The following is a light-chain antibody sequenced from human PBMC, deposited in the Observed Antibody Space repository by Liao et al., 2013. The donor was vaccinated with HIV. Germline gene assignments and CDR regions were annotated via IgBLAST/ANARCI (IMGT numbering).Light chain of an antibody. Sequence: SYELTQPPSVSVSPGQTASITCSGDKLGHKYACWYQQRPGQSPVLVIYQDNRRPSGIPDRFSGSNPSNTATLIISRVEVGDEADYYCQVWDSPGDQHNWVFGGGTKLTVL. CDR2: QDN. CDR3: QVWDSPGDQHNWV. J-gene: IGLJ3*02. V-gene: IGLV3-1*01. CDR1: KLGHKY.